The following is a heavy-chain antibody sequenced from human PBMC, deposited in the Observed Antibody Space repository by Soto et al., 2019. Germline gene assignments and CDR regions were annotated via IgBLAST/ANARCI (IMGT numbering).Heavy chain of an antibody. J-gene: IGHJ1*01. CDR2: VSHDGRNT. Sequence: HPGGSLRLSCAASGFTFSSYWMSWVRQAPGKGLEWVAVVSHDGRNTHYADSVKGRFTISRDNSKNTLDLQMTSLRAEDTAVYYCARDLGSSWYPEYFQHWGQGTLVTVSS. CDR1: GFTFSSYW. D-gene: IGHD6-13*01. V-gene: IGHV3-30*03. CDR3: ARDLGSSWYPEYFQH.